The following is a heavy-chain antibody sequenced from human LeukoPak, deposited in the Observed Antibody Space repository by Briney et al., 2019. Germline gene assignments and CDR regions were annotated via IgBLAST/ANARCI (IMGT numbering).Heavy chain of an antibody. V-gene: IGHV3-30-3*01. CDR2: ISDDGNRQ. CDR1: GFTFSNYA. J-gene: IGHJ4*02. D-gene: IGHD3-10*01. Sequence: QPGGSLRLSCAATGFTFSNYAIHWGRQAPGKGLEWVAFISDDGNRQHYADSVKGRFTISRDNSKNTLNLQMNSLRAEDTAVYYCVKDRTGTYTLDYWGQGTLVTVSS. CDR3: VKDRTGTYTLDY.